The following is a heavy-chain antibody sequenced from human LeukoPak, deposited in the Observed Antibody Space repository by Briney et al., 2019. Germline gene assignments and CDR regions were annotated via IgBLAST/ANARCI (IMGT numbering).Heavy chain of an antibody. CDR3: ARGDFRWEMATTIAFDI. CDR2: ISYAGSNE. D-gene: IGHD5-24*01. V-gene: IGHV3-30*04. CDR1: GFTFRNYA. Sequence: PGGSLRLSCALSGFTFRNYAMHWVRQAPGKGLEWVAVISYAGSNEHYADSVKGRFTISRDNSKNTLFLQMNSLRAEDTAVYYCARGDFRWEMATTIAFDIWGQGTMVTVSS. J-gene: IGHJ3*02.